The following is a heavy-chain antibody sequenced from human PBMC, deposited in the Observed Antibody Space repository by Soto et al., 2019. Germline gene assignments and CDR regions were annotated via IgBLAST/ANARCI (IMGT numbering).Heavy chain of an antibody. CDR2: ISHDGNNK. V-gene: IGHV3-30-3*01. J-gene: IGHJ5*02. CDR1: GFTFNRHP. CDR3: VRGQGVAVIESEENWFDP. D-gene: IGHD6-19*01. Sequence: GGSLRLSCAASGFTFNRHPLHWVRQAPGKGLEWVAVISHDGNNKYYADSVKGRFTISRDNSMNMLYLQMHGLRTEDTAIFYCVRGQGVAVIESEENWFDPWGQGTPVTVSS.